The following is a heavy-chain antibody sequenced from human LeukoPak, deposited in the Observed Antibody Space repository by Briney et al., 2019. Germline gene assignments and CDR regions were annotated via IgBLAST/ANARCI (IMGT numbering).Heavy chain of an antibody. CDR3: AKDLGGYSYGFIMDV. Sequence: PGGSLRLSCAAFGFGFSNYGMHWVRQAPGKGLEWVAFIRYDGSNKYYADSVKGRFTISRDNSKNTLYLQMNSLRAEDTAVYYCAKDLGGYSYGFIMDVWGKGTTVTISS. D-gene: IGHD5-18*01. CDR1: GFGFSNYG. CDR2: IRYDGSNK. V-gene: IGHV3-30*02. J-gene: IGHJ6*03.